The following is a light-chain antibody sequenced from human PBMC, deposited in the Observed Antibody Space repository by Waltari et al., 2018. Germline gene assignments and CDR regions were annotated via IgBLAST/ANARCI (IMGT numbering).Light chain of an antibody. Sequence: DIQLTQSPSSLSASLGDRVTITCRASQDISNYLNWYQQKPGKAPKLLIYDASILETGVPSRFSGSQSGTDFTLTISSLLPEDIATYYCQRYDNLPVFAFGPGTKVDVK. CDR1: QDISNY. CDR3: QRYDNLPVFA. J-gene: IGKJ3*01. CDR2: DAS. V-gene: IGKV1-33*01.